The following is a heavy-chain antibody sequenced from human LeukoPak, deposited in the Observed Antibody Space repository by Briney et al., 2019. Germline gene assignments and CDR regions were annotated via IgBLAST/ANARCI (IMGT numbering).Heavy chain of an antibody. CDR2: INPDGSER. D-gene: IGHD6-19*01. J-gene: IGHJ6*02. CDR1: GSSFSSYY. CDR3: TRDLAAVPGPRMDV. V-gene: IGHV3-7*03. Sequence: PGGSLRLSCAASGSSFSSYYMSWVRQAPGKGLEWVALINPDGSERYYVDSVKGRFTISRDNAKNSLYLQMDSQRDDDTAMYFCTRDLAAVPGPRMDVWGQGTTVTVSS.